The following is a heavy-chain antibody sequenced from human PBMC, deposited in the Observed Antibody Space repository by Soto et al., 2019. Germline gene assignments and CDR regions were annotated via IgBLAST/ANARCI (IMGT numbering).Heavy chain of an antibody. CDR2: FYSSGSI. Sequence: PSETLSLTCFVSGYSITAGRYYWSWIRHHPGKGLEWIGSFYSSGSIIYNPSLRSRVSISGDTSSNQFSMSLTSVTAADTARYYCARMYSSGSGWFHPWGQGTLVTVSS. V-gene: IGHV4-39*07. J-gene: IGHJ5*02. D-gene: IGHD6-19*01. CDR3: ARMYSSGSGWFHP. CDR1: GYSITAGRYY.